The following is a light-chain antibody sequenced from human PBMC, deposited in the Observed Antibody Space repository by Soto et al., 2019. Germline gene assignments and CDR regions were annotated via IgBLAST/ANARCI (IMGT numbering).Light chain of an antibody. CDR3: MQALQTPNT. Sequence: DIVLTQSPLSLPVTPGEPASISCRSSQSLLHTNAFDYLDWYLQKPGQSPQLLIYLGSNRASGVPDRFSDSGSGTDFTLKISRVGAEDVGVYYCMQALQTPNTFGQGTKLEIK. V-gene: IGKV2-28*01. J-gene: IGKJ2*01. CDR1: QSLLHTNAFDY. CDR2: LGS.